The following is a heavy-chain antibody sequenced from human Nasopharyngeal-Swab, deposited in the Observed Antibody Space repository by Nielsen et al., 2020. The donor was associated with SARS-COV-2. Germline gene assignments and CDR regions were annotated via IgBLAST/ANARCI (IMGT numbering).Heavy chain of an antibody. J-gene: IGHJ4*02. CDR3: ARSRIDY. CDR1: GFTFSYYW. V-gene: IGHV3-7*01. Sequence: GESLKISCAASGFTFSYYWMSWVRQAPGKGLEWVANIKQDGSEKYYVDSVKGRFTISRDNAKNSVYLQMNSLRAEDTAVYYCARSRIDYWGQGTLVTVS. CDR2: IKQDGSEK.